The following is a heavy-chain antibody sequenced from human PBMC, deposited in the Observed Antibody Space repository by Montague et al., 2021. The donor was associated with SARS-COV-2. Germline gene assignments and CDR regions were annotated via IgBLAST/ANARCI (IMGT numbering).Heavy chain of an antibody. CDR2: ISYDGSNK. D-gene: IGHD6-13*01. J-gene: IGHJ4*02. CDR3: ARPRGGYSSYFDY. Sequence: SLSLSCSASGFTFSSYAMHWVRQAPGKGLEWVAVISYDGSNKYYVDSVKGRFTISRDNSKNTLYLQMNSLRAEDTAVYYCARPRGGYSSYFDYWGQGTLVTVSS. CDR1: GFTFSSYA. V-gene: IGHV3-30*04.